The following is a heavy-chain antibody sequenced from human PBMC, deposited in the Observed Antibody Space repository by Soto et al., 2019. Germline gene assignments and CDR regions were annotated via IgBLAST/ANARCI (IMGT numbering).Heavy chain of an antibody. D-gene: IGHD1-20*01. Sequence: PSETLSLTCAVYSVSFSGYHWNWIRQPPWKGLEWIGEINHSGGTNYNPSLKSRVTISVDTSKNQFSLELGSVTAADTAVYYCARSGITGPPAWFDPWGQGTLVTVAS. J-gene: IGHJ5*02. CDR2: INHSGGT. V-gene: IGHV4-34*01. CDR3: ARSGITGPPAWFDP. CDR1: SVSFSGYH.